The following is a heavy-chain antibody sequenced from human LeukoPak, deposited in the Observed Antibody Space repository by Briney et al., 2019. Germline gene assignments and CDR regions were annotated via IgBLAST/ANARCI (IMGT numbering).Heavy chain of an antibody. D-gene: IGHD3-3*01. Sequence: SETLSLTCTVSGGSISSYYWSWIRQPPGKGLEWIGYIYYSGSTNYNPSLKSRVTISVDTSKNQFSLKLSSVTAADTAVYYCAGDFWSGYYQYYWGQGTLVTVSS. CDR3: AGDFWSGYYQYY. CDR1: GGSISSYY. V-gene: IGHV4-59*01. CDR2: IYYSGST. J-gene: IGHJ4*02.